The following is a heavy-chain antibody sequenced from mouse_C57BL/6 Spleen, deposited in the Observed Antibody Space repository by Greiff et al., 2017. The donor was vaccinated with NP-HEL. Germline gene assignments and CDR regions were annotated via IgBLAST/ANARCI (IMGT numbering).Heavy chain of an antibody. J-gene: IGHJ3*01. Sequence: VQLQQSGAELVRPGASVKLSCTASGFNIKDYYMHWVKQRPEQGLEWIGRIDPEDGDTEYVPQFQGKATMTADTFSNTAYLQLSSLTSENTAVYYCTYLDYSNSYSYAYWGQGTLVTVTA. CDR3: TYLDYSNSYSYAY. CDR1: GFNIKDYY. V-gene: IGHV14-1*01. CDR2: IDPEDGDT. D-gene: IGHD1-1*01.